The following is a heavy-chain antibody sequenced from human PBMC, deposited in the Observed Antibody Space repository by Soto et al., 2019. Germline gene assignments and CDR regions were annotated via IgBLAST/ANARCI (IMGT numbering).Heavy chain of an antibody. J-gene: IGHJ6*01. D-gene: IGHD2-8*01. V-gene: IGHV3-21*01. CDR1: GFTFSSYS. CDR2: ISSSSSYI. CDR3: WLYCTNGVVCRGGMDV. Sequence: EVQLVESGGGLVKPGGSLRLSCAASGFTFSSYSMNWVRQAPGKGLEWVSSISSSSSYIYYADSVKGRYTIFRDNAKNSLYLQMNSLRAEETAVYYCWLYCTNGVVCRGGMDVWGQGTTVSVYS.